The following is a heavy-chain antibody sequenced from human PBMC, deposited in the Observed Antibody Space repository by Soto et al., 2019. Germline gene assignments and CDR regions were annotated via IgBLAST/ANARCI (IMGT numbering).Heavy chain of an antibody. J-gene: IGHJ6*02. CDR1: GGSISSSNW. CDR3: ARVEVYYGSGTQSYYYGMDV. V-gene: IGHV4-4*02. D-gene: IGHD3-10*01. Sequence: SETLSLTCAVSGGSISSSNWWSWVRQPPGEGLEGIGEIYHSGSTNYNPSLKSRVTISVDKSKNQFSLKLSSVTAADPAVYYCARVEVYYGSGTQSYYYGMDVWGQGTTVTVSS. CDR2: IYHSGST.